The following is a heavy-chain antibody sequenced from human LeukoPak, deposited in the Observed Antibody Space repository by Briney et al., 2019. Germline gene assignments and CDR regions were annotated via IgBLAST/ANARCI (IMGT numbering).Heavy chain of an antibody. Sequence: SETLSLTCTVSGGSISSYYWSWIRQPPGKGLEWIGYIYYSGSTNYNPSLKSRVTISVDTSKNQFSLKLSSVTAADTAVYYCARDPTGTAFHYFDYWGQGTLVTVSS. J-gene: IGHJ4*02. CDR3: ARDPTGTAFHYFDY. V-gene: IGHV4-59*01. D-gene: IGHD1-7*01. CDR1: GGSISSYY. CDR2: IYYSGST.